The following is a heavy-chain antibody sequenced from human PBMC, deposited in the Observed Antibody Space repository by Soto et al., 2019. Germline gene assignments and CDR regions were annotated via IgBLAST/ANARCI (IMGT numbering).Heavy chain of an antibody. J-gene: IGHJ4*02. CDR2: MNPNSGNT. D-gene: IGHD5-18*01. CDR3: ARGRSYGFPFDY. CDR1: GYTLTSYD. Sequence: GASVKVSCKASGYTLTSYDINWVRQATGQGLEWMGWMNPNSGNTGYAQKFKGRVTMTRNTSISTAYMELSSLRSEDTAVYYCARGRSYGFPFDYWGQGTPVPSPQ. V-gene: IGHV1-8*01.